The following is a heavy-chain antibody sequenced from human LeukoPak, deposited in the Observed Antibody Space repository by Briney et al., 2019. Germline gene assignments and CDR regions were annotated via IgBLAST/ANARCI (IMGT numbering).Heavy chain of an antibody. CDR1: GFTFDAYG. Sequence: GGSLRLSCAASGFTFDAYGMSWVRQAPGKGLEWVSGINWNGDHTDYADSVKGRFTISRDKAKNSLYLQMNALRAEDTAFYFCARTPYGDYSYWYFGLWGRGTLVTVSS. CDR2: INWNGDHT. D-gene: IGHD4-17*01. V-gene: IGHV3-20*04. CDR3: ARTPYGDYSYWYFGL. J-gene: IGHJ2*01.